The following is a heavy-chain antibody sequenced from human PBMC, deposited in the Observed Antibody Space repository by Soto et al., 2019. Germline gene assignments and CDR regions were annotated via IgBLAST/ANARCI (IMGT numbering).Heavy chain of an antibody. D-gene: IGHD5-12*01. J-gene: IGHJ3*02. CDR1: GGSISSGDYY. CDR3: ARGGYSGYDWRAFAI. Sequence: SETLSLTCTVSGGSISSGDYYWSWILQPPGKGLEWIGYIYYSGSTYYNPSLKSRVTISVDTSKNQFSLKLSSVTAADTAVYYCARGGYSGYDWRAFAIGGQGTMVTVSS. CDR2: IYYSGST. V-gene: IGHV4-30-4*01.